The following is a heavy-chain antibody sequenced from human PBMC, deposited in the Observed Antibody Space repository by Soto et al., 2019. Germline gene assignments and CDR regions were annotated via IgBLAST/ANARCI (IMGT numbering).Heavy chain of an antibody. J-gene: IGHJ5*02. D-gene: IGHD1-26*01. Sequence: QVQLQESGPGLVKPSETLSLTCTVSGGSISYNYWTWIRQPPGKGLEWIGYIYYTGSTNYNPSLKIPLSISVVTSTTQSSLKLSSVTAADTAVNFCAKRPWAHSGGLFDPWGQGTLVTVSS. V-gene: IGHV4-59*01. CDR2: IYYTGST. CDR1: GGSISYNY. CDR3: AKRPWAHSGGLFDP.